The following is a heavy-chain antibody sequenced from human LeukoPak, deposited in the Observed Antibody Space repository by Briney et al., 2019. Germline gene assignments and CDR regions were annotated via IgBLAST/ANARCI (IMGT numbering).Heavy chain of an antibody. D-gene: IGHD3-3*01. V-gene: IGHV1-8*03. CDR1: GYTFTGYY. CDR2: MNPNSGNT. J-gene: IGHJ4*02. CDR3: ARVYYDFWSGYSFDY. Sequence: ASVKVSCKASGYTFTGYYMHWVRQAPGQGLEWMGWMNPNSGNTGYAQKFQGRVTITRNTSISTAYMELSSLRSEDTAVYYCARVYYDFWSGYSFDYWGQGTLVTVSS.